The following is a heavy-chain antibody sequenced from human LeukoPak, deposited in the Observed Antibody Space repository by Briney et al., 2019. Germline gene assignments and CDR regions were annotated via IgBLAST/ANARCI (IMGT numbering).Heavy chain of an antibody. CDR3: AKDIDFGY. CDR1: GFTFSNYG. V-gene: IGHV3-30*02. Sequence: PGGSLRLSCAASGFTFSNYGMHWVRQAPGKGLEWVAFIRYDGSNKYYADSVKGRFTISRDNSKNTLCLQMNSLRAGDTAVYYCAKDIDFGYWGQGTLVAVSS. D-gene: IGHD1-26*01. CDR2: IRYDGSNK. J-gene: IGHJ4*02.